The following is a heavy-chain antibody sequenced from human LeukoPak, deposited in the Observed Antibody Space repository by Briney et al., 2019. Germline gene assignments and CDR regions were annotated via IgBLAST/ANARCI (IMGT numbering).Heavy chain of an antibody. J-gene: IGHJ4*02. D-gene: IGHD2-2*01. CDR1: VFTFSVDS. CDR3: APNCVIACCYLLSDW. Sequence: RGSLRLSPALSVFTFSVDSMSWGRQAPGKGLEWVSYISSTSNTKYYADSVKGRFTISRDNAKNSLYLQMYSLRDEDTAVYYFAPNCVIACCYLLSDWGGQGTLVTVSS. V-gene: IGHV3-48*02. CDR2: ISSTSNTK.